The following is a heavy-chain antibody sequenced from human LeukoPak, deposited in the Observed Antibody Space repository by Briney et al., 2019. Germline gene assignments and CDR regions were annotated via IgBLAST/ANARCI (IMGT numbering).Heavy chain of an antibody. CDR3: TKGGHGDY. V-gene: IGHV3-23*01. J-gene: IGHJ4*02. D-gene: IGHD2-21*02. CDR1: GFPFSPFP. Sequence: GGSLGLSGQASGFPFSPFPRGWAGRAQGKGLEWVSTLSGDGSDTYYADSVKGRFTISRDTSKNTLFLQMNSLRADDTAIYYCTKGGHGDYWGQGTMVTVSS. CDR2: LSGDGSDT.